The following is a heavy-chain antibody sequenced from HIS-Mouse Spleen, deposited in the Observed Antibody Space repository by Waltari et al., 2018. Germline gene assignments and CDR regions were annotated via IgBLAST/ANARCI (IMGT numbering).Heavy chain of an antibody. CDR3: ARDSYSSSWYFDY. J-gene: IGHJ4*02. CDR2: ISYDGSNK. D-gene: IGHD6-13*01. CDR1: GFTFSSYA. V-gene: IGHV3-30*04. Sequence: QVQLVESGGGVVQPGRSLRLSWAASGFTFSSYAMPWVPQAPGKGLEWVAVISYDGSNKYYADPVKGRFTISRDNSKNTLYLQMNSLRAEDTAVYYCARDSYSSSWYFDYWGQGTLVTVSS.